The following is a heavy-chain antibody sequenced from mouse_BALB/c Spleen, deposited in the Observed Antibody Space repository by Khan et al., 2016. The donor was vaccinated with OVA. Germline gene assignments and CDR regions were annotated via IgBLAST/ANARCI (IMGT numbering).Heavy chain of an antibody. V-gene: IGHV1-7*01. Sequence: QLSGAELAKPGASVKMSCKASGYTFTSYWMHWIKQRPGQGLEWIGYINPTSGYTDYNQKFKDKATLTADKSSSTAYMQLSSLTSDDSAVYYCARDRIDYWGQGTALTVSS. CDR3: ARDRIDY. CDR1: GYTFTSYW. CDR2: INPTSGYT. J-gene: IGHJ2*01.